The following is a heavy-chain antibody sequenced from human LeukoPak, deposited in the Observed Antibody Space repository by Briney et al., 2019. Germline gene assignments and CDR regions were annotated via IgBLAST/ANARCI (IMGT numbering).Heavy chain of an antibody. CDR2: IYTSGST. J-gene: IGHJ4*02. CDR3: ARAPGWELLDYFDY. V-gene: IGHV4-61*02. Sequence: SETLSLTCTVSGDSISSGVYYWGWLRQPAGKGLEWIGRIYTSGSTNYNPSLKSRVTMSVDTSKNQFSLKLSSVTAADTAVYYCARAPGWELLDYFDYWGQGTLVTVSS. D-gene: IGHD1-26*01. CDR1: GDSISSGVYY.